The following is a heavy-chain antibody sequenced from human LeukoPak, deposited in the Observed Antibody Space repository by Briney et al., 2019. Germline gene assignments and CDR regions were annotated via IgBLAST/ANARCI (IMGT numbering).Heavy chain of an antibody. J-gene: IGHJ3*02. V-gene: IGHV1-2*04. Sequence: VASVKVSCKASGYTFTGYYMHWVRQAPGQGLEWMGWINPNSGGTNYAQKFQGWVTMTRDTSISTAYMELSRLRSDDTAVYYCAGETDDSSGYAYAFDIWGQGTMVTVSS. CDR1: GYTFTGYY. D-gene: IGHD3-22*01. CDR2: INPNSGGT. CDR3: AGETDDSSGYAYAFDI.